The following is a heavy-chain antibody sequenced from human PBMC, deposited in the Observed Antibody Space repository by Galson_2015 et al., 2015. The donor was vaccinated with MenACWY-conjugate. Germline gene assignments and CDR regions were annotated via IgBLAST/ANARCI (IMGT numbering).Heavy chain of an antibody. D-gene: IGHD1-1*01. CDR3: ATAGSSRFDY. CDR1: GFTFSTYW. J-gene: IGHJ4*02. Sequence: SLRLSCAPSGFTFSTYWMHWVRQAPGKGLEWVSRIDHDGSTTDYAESMKGRFTISRDNAKNTLFLQIHSLRVEDTAVYYCATAGSSRFDYWGQGALVTVSS. CDR2: IDHDGSTT. V-gene: IGHV3-74*01.